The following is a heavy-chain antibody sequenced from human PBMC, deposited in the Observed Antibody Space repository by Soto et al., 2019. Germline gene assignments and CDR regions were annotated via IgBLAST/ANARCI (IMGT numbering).Heavy chain of an antibody. D-gene: IGHD1-1*01. CDR1: GFTISSYS. Sequence: EVQLVESGGGLVKPGGSLRLSCAASGFTISSYSMNWVRQAPGKGLEWVSSISSSSSYIYYADSVKGRFTISRDNAKNSLYLQMNSLRAEDTAVYYCARVNSDYYYYGMDVWGQGTTVTVSS. V-gene: IGHV3-21*01. J-gene: IGHJ6*02. CDR3: ARVNSDYYYYGMDV. CDR2: ISSSSSYI.